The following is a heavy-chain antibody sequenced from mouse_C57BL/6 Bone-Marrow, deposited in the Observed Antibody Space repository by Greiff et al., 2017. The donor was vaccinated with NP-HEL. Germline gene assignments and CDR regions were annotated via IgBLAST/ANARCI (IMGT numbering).Heavy chain of an antibody. CDR3: ARSAWLLRRYAMDY. J-gene: IGHJ4*01. D-gene: IGHD2-3*01. CDR1: GYTFTSYW. V-gene: IGHV1-72*01. CDR2: IDPNSGGT. Sequence: QVQLQQPGAELVKPGASVKLSCKASGYTFTSYWMHWVKQRPGRGLEWIGRIDPNSGGTKYNEKFKSKATLTVDKPSSTASMQLSSLTSEDSAVYYCARSAWLLRRYAMDYWGQGTSVTVSA.